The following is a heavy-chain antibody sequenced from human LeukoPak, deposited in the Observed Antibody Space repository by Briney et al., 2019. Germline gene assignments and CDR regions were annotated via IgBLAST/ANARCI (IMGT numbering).Heavy chain of an antibody. CDR3: AREAVMPVAPVKIGTSDRPLYEYYGLDV. J-gene: IGHJ6*02. CDR1: GFTFSSYA. Sequence: RGSLRLSCAASGFTFSSYAMSWVRQAPGKGLEWVSAIRGSGGSTYYADSVKGRFTISRDNSKNTLFLQMNSLRADDTAVYYCAREAVMPVAPVKIGTSDRPLYEYYGLDVWGQGTTVTVS. V-gene: IGHV3-23*01. D-gene: IGHD1/OR15-1a*01. CDR2: IRGSGGST.